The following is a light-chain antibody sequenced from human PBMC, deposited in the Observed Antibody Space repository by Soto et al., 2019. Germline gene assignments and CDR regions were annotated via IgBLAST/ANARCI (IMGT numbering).Light chain of an antibody. Sequence: QSVLTQPASVSGSPGQSITISCTGTSRDVGGSNYVSWYQHHPHRAPKLLIYEVNYRPSGVSSRFSGSKSGNTASLTISGLQAEDEADYYCSSYTSSNTLEVFGVGTKVTVL. CDR3: SSYTSSNTLEV. J-gene: IGLJ1*01. CDR2: EVN. CDR1: SRDVGGSNY. V-gene: IGLV2-14*01.